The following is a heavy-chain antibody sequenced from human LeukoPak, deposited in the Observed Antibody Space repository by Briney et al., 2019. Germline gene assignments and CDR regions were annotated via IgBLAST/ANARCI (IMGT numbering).Heavy chain of an antibody. V-gene: IGHV1-69*05. CDR2: IIPIFGTA. CDR1: GGTFSSYA. CDR3: ARASRYYDRSRYAFDI. Sequence: ASVKVSCKASGGTFSSYAISWVRQAPGQGLEWMGRIIPIFGTANYAQKFQGRVTITTDESTSTAYMELSSLRSEDTAVYYCARASRYYDRSRYAFDIWGQGTMVTVSS. J-gene: IGHJ3*02. D-gene: IGHD3-22*01.